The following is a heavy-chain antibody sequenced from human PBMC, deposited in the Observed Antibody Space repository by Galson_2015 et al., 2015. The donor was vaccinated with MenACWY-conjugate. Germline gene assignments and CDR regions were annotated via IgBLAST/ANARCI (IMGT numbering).Heavy chain of an antibody. V-gene: IGHV3-21*01. CDR3: ARDPSSPPHYYYGMDV. Sequence: SLRLSCPASGFTFSSSSLNWVRPAAGTGLEWVSSISSSSGYIYYADSAKGRFTISRDNAKNSLYLQMNSLRAEDTAVYYCARDPSSPPHYYYGMDVWGRGTTVTVSS. J-gene: IGHJ6*02. D-gene: IGHD6-13*01. CDR2: ISSSSGYI. CDR1: GFTFSSSS.